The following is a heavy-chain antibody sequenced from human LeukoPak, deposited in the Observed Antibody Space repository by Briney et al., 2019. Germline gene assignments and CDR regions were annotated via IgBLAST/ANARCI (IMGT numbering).Heavy chain of an antibody. V-gene: IGHV3-64*01. Sequence: GGSLRLSGAASGFTFSTYAMHWVRQAPGKGLEYVSGISSNGGSTYYGKSVKGRFTISRDNSKNTLYLQMGSLRAEDMAVYYCAKVGYSGSWTAFDYWGQGTLVTVSS. CDR3: AKVGYSGSWTAFDY. D-gene: IGHD6-13*01. CDR2: ISSNGGST. J-gene: IGHJ4*02. CDR1: GFTFSTYA.